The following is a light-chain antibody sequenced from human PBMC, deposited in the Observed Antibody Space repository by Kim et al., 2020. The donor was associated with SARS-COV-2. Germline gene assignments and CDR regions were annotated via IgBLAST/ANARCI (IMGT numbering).Light chain of an antibody. Sequence: SASIGDRVTITCRARQDINNYLAWFQQKPGKAPESLIYGASNLQSGVPSKFSGSASGTNFTLTISSLQPEDFATYFCQQYDSFPPTFGQGTKLEI. CDR1: QDINNY. J-gene: IGKJ2*01. V-gene: IGKV1-16*02. CDR2: GAS. CDR3: QQYDSFPPT.